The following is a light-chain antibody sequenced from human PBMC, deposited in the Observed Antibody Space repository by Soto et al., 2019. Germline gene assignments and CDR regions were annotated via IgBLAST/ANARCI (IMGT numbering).Light chain of an antibody. CDR2: AET. V-gene: IGKV3-20*01. CDR1: QRVSGSY. J-gene: IGKJ5*01. CDR3: QQYGSSPPIT. Sequence: EIVLTQSPGTLSLSPGERATLSCRASQRVSGSYLAWYQQKPGQAPRLLISAETSRATGIPDRFSCSGSGKDFPLTISRLEPEDFAVYYCQQYGSSPPITFGQGTRLEIK.